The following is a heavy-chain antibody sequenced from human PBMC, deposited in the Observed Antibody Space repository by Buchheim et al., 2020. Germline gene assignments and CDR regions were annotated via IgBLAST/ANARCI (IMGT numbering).Heavy chain of an antibody. V-gene: IGHV3-48*03. CDR3: ARERYDSSGPDY. CDR1: GFTFSSYE. Sequence: EVQLVESGGGLVQPGGSLRLSCTASGFTFSSYEMNWVRQAPGKGLEWVSYISSSGSTIYYADSVKGRFTISRDNAKNSLYLQMNSLRAEDTAVHYCARERYDSSGPDYWGQGTL. J-gene: IGHJ4*02. CDR2: ISSSGSTI. D-gene: IGHD3-22*01.